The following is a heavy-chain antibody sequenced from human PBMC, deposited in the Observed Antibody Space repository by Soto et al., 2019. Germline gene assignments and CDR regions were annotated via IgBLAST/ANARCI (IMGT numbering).Heavy chain of an antibody. CDR2: ISPTGSAT. Sequence: GGSLRLSCAASGVTFSNAWMNWFRQAPGRGLEWVSQISPTGSATFYADSMKDRFTISRDNAKNSLYLHMNSLRAEDTAVYFCARRGSSFQFDWFDPWGQGTLVTVSS. CDR1: GVTFSNAW. V-gene: IGHV3-11*01. CDR3: ARRGSSFQFDWFDP. J-gene: IGHJ5*02. D-gene: IGHD6-6*01.